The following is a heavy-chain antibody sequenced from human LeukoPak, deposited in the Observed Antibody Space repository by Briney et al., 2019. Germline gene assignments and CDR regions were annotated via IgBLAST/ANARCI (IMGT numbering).Heavy chain of an antibody. Sequence: GGSLRLSCAASGFTFSSYSMNWVRQAPGKGLEWVSYISSSSSTIYYADSVKGRFTISRDNAKNSLYLQMNSLRAEDTAVYYCARDPIHYYDSSGSGDYWGQGTLVTVSS. CDR3: ARDPIHYYDSSGSGDY. V-gene: IGHV3-48*04. J-gene: IGHJ4*02. CDR1: GFTFSSYS. CDR2: ISSSSSTI. D-gene: IGHD3-22*01.